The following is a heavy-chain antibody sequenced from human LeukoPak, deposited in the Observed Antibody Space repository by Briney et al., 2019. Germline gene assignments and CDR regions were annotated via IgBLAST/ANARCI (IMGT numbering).Heavy chain of an antibody. CDR3: ARLFGGVTTLDY. J-gene: IGHJ4*02. CDR2: IPPDGGIG. D-gene: IGHD4-17*01. CDR1: GFTFSSFW. Sequence: PGESLRLSCAATGFTFSSFWMSWVRQGPGKGLEWVASIPPDGGIGRYVDSVKGRFTISRDNAKTTVFLQMNSLREEGTAVYYCARLFGGVTTLDYWGQGALVTVSS. V-gene: IGHV3-7*01.